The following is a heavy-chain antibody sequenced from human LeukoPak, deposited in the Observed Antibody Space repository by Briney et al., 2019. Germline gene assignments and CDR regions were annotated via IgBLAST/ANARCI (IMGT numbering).Heavy chain of an antibody. CDR3: ARDGLWFGEPPFDY. D-gene: IGHD3-10*01. V-gene: IGHV6-1*01. CDR1: GDIVSSNSAA. J-gene: IGHJ4*02. CDR2: TYYRSKWYN. Sequence: SQTLSLTCAISGDIVSSNSAAWNWIRQSPSRGLEWLGRTYYRSKWYNDYAVSVKSRITINPDTSKNQFSLQLNSVTPEDTAVYYCARDGLWFGEPPFDYWGQGTLVTVSS.